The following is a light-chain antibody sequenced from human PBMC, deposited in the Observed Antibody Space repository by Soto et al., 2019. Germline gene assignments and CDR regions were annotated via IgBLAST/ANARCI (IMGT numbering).Light chain of an antibody. CDR1: QSISSW. CDR2: DAS. V-gene: IGKV1-5*01. J-gene: IGKJ2*01. Sequence: DIQMTQSPSTLSASVGDRVTITCRTSQSISSWLAWYQQKPGKAPKLLSYDASSLESGVPSRFSGSGSGTEFTLTISSLQPDDFATYYCHQYNSYSHTFGQGTKLEIK. CDR3: HQYNSYSHT.